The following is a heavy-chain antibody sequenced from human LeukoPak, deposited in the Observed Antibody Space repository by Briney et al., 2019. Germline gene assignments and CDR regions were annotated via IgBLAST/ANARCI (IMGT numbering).Heavy chain of an antibody. J-gene: IGHJ3*02. CDR2: IYTSGST. V-gene: IGHV4-4*07. D-gene: IGHD6-19*01. Sequence: SETLSLSCTVSGGSISSYYWSWIRQAAGKGLEWIACIYTSGSTNYNPSPKSRVPISVDKYTNQFSLKLISVTGADTTVYYYSRCPPYIAREGSGWIGYAFDIWGQGTMVTVSS. CDR1: GGSISSYY. CDR3: SRCPPYIAREGSGWIGYAFDI.